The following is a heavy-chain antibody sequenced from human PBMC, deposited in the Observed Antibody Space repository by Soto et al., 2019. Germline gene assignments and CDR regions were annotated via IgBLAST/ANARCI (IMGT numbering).Heavy chain of an antibody. V-gene: IGHV1-3*01. J-gene: IGHJ5*02. CDR3: ARMPHDCMEGNL. D-gene: IGHD2-21*02. CDR2: INAGNGNT. Sequence: ASVKVSCKASGYTFTSYAMHWVRQAPGQRLEWMGWINAGNGNTKYSQKFQGRVTITRDTSASTAYMELSSLRSEDTAVYYCARMPHDCMEGNLWGQGTLVTVSS. CDR1: GYTFTSYA.